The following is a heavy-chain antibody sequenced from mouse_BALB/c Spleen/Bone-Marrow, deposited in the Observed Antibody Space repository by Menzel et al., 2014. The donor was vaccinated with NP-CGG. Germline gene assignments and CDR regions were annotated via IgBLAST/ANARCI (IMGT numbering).Heavy chain of an antibody. CDR2: ISSGSSTI. CDR3: ARSGSSSGYFDY. D-gene: IGHD1-1*01. Sequence: MHWVRQAPEKGLEWVAYISSGSSTIYYADTVMGRFTISRDNPKNTLFLQMTSLRSEDTAMYYCARSGSSSGYFDYWGQGTTLTVSS. V-gene: IGHV5-17*02. J-gene: IGHJ2*01.